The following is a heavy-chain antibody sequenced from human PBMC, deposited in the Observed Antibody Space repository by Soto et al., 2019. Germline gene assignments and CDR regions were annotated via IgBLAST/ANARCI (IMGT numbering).Heavy chain of an antibody. CDR3: VRDRFLYILRFLAEILDD. Sequence: PGGSLRLSCAASGLSVGDYSMNWVRQAPGKGLEWVSSISSSSIYKHYTDSVKGRFTASRDNDKNLLYLEMDSLRPEDTAVYYCVRDRFLYILRFLAEILDDWGQGTPVTVSS. V-gene: IGHV3-21*06. CDR2: ISSSSIYK. CDR1: GLSVGDYS. J-gene: IGHJ6*02. D-gene: IGHD3-3*01.